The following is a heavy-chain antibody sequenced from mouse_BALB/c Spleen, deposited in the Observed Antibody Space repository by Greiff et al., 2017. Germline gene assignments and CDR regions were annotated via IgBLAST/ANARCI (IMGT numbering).Heavy chain of an antibody. J-gene: IGHJ2*01. D-gene: IGHD1-2*01. V-gene: IGHV2-6-7*01. CDR3: ARAVGHYYGYLDY. CDR2: IWGDGST. Sequence: QVQLKESGPGLVAPSQSLSITCTVSGFSLTGYGVNWVRQPPGKGLEWLGMIWGDGSTDYNSALKSRLSISKDNSKSQVFLKMNSLQTDDTARYYCARAVGHYYGYLDYWGQGTTLTVSS. CDR1: GFSLTGYG.